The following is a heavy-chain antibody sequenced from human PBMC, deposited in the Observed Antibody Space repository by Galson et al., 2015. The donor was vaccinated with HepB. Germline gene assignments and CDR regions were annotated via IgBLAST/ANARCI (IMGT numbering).Heavy chain of an antibody. CDR2: IYYRGST. V-gene: IGHV4-31*03. CDR3: ARDLLTVGWFDP. Sequence: TLSLTCTLSGASISSGGYYCSWIRQHPGKGLEWIGYIYYRGSTYYNPSLKSRVTISVDTSKNQFSLKLSSVTAADTAVYYCARDLLTVGWFDPWGQGTLVTVSS. D-gene: IGHD3-16*01. J-gene: IGHJ5*02. CDR1: GASISSGGYY.